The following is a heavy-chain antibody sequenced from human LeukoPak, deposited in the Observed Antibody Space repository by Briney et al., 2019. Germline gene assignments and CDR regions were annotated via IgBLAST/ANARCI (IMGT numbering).Heavy chain of an antibody. Sequence: ASVKVSCKASGYTFTGYYMHWVRQAPGQGLEWMGWINPNSGGTNYAQKFQGGVTMTRDTSISTAYMELSRLRSDDTAVYYCASYNSKTMTYYYDSSGPEDYWGQGTLVTVSS. CDR1: GYTFTGYY. CDR3: ASYNSKTMTYYYDSSGPEDY. V-gene: IGHV1-2*02. D-gene: IGHD3-22*01. CDR2: INPNSGGT. J-gene: IGHJ4*02.